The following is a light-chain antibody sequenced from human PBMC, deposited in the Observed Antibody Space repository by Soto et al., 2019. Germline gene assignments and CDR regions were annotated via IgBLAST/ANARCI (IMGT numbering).Light chain of an antibody. CDR2: DVI. CDR3: GSITRSSTSV. J-gene: IGLJ1*01. V-gene: IGLV2-14*03. CDR1: NTDVGAYDY. Sequence: QSVLTQPASVSGSPGQSITISCSGTNTDVGAYDYVSWYQQHPGKAPKLILYDVINRPSGVSNRFSGSKSGNTASLTISGIQAEDEGDYYCGSITRSSTSVFGTGTKVTVL.